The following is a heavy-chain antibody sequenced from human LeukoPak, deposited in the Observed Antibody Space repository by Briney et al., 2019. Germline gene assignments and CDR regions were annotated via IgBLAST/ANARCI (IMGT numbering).Heavy chain of an antibody. CDR1: GYTFTSYG. J-gene: IGHJ4*02. Sequence: ASVKASCKASGYTFTSYGISWVRQAPGQGLEWMGWISAYNGNTNYAQKLQGRVTMTTDTSTSTAYMELRSLRSDDTAVYYCARGYYYDSSGHSFDYWGQGTLVTVSS. CDR3: ARGYYYDSSGHSFDY. D-gene: IGHD3-22*01. CDR2: ISAYNGNT. V-gene: IGHV1-18*01.